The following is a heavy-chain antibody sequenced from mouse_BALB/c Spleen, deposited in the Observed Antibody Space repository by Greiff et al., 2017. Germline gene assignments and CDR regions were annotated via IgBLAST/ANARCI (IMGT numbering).Heavy chain of an antibody. CDR1: GFTFSSYT. CDR3: ARHGYYAMDY. V-gene: IGHV5-12-2*01. Sequence: EVQVVESGGGLVQPGGSLKLSCAASGFTFSSYTMSWVRQTPEKRLECVAYISNGGDNTYYPDTVKGRFTISRDNAKNTLFLQMSSLKSEDTAMYYCARHGYYAMDYWGQGTSVTVSS. J-gene: IGHJ4*01. CDR2: ISNGGDNT.